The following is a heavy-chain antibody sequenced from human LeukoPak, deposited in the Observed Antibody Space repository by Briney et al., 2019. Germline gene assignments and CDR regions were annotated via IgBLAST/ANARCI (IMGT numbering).Heavy chain of an antibody. CDR1: GGSISSSSYY. D-gene: IGHD4-11*01. Sequence: SETLSLTCTVSGGSISSSSYYWGWIRQPPGKGLEWIGSIYYSGSTYYNPSLKSRVTISVDTSKNQFSLKLSSVTAADTAVYYCARYSNYGDYYYYYMDVWGKGTTVTVSS. J-gene: IGHJ6*03. CDR3: ARYSNYGDYYYYYMDV. V-gene: IGHV4-39*07. CDR2: IYYSGST.